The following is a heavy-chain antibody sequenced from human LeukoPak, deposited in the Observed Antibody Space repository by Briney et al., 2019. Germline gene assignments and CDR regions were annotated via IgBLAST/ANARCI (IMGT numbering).Heavy chain of an antibody. V-gene: IGHV3-23*01. Sequence: GRSLRLSCAASGFTFSSYAMTWVRQPPGKGLEWLSRISGTGGSTLYADSVKGRFTISRDNSKNTLYLQMNSLRAEDTAIYYCAKEREAYCSGGSCYGSDKLFPADYWGQGSLVTVSS. CDR1: GFTFSSYA. CDR2: ISGTGGST. J-gene: IGHJ4*02. D-gene: IGHD2-15*01. CDR3: AKEREAYCSGGSCYGSDKLFPADY.